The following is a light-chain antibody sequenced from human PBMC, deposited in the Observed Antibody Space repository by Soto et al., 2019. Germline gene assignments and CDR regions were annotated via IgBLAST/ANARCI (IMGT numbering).Light chain of an antibody. CDR3: QLYNSYPIT. V-gene: IGKV1-5*03. Sequence: DIQMTQSPSTLSASVGDRVTITCRASQSISSWLAWYQQKPGKAPKSLIYKASSLESGAPSRFSGSGSGTEFTLTISSLQPDDFATYYCQLYNSYPITFGQGTRREIK. CDR1: QSISSW. J-gene: IGKJ5*01. CDR2: KAS.